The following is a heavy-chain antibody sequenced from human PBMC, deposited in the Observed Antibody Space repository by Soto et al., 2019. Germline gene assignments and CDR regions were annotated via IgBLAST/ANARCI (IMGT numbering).Heavy chain of an antibody. CDR3: ARGMTPPGAPAWYYFDS. CDR2: FSLSGTT. J-gene: IGHJ4*02. CDR1: GASITCSSY. V-gene: IGHV4-4*07. Sequence: PSETLSLTCTVSGASITCSSYWSWIRQPAGKGLEWIGRFSLSGTTNYNPSLRSRVTMSADVSKNQFSLRLTSVTAADTALYYCARGMTPPGAPAWYYFDSWGQGTLVTSPQ. D-gene: IGHD2-8*02.